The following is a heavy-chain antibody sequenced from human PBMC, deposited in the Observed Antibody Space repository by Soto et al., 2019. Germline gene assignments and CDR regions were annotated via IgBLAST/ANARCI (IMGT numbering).Heavy chain of an antibody. D-gene: IGHD2-15*01. CDR1: GFTFSSYW. Sequence: EVWLVESGGGLVQPGGSLRLSCAASGFTFSSYWMHWVRQAPGKGLVWVSRINNDGSGTHSADSVKGRFTICRDNAKNTLYLQMNSLGAEDTAVYYCARETVAVDYGMDVWGQGTTVTVSS. CDR2: INNDGSGT. CDR3: ARETVAVDYGMDV. J-gene: IGHJ6*02. V-gene: IGHV3-74*01.